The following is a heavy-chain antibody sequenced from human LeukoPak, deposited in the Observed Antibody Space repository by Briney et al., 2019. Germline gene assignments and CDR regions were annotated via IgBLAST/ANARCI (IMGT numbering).Heavy chain of an antibody. CDR1: AFTVSSSY. D-gene: IGHD7-27*01. CDR3: ARGWGSFDY. Sequence: QAGGSLRLSCAASAFTVSSSYLSWVRQAPGKGLEWVSVIYSGGSTYYADSVKGRFTISRDNSKNTLYLQMNSLRAEDTAVYYYARGWGSFDYWGQGALVTVSS. J-gene: IGHJ4*02. CDR2: IYSGGST. V-gene: IGHV3-66*01.